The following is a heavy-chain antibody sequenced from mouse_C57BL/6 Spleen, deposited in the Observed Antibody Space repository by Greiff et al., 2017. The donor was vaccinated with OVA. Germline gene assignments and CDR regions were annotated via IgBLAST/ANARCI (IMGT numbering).Heavy chain of an antibody. D-gene: IGHD2-2*01. J-gene: IGHJ2*01. Sequence: VQLVESGAELVKPGASVKLSCKASGYTFTSYWMHWVKQRPGQGLEWIGMIHPNSGSTNYNEKFKSKATLTVDKSSSTAYMQLSSLTSEDSAVYYCARSYGYGGYFDYWGQGTTLTVSS. CDR2: IHPNSGST. V-gene: IGHV1-64*01. CDR3: ARSYGYGGYFDY. CDR1: GYTFTSYW.